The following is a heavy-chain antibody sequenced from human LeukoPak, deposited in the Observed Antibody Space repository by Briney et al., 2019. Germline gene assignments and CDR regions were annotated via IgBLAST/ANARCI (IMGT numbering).Heavy chain of an antibody. J-gene: IGHJ3*02. CDR2: IIPILGIA. CDR1: GGTFSSYA. V-gene: IGHV1-69*04. D-gene: IGHD2-15*01. Sequence: SVKVSCKASGGTFSSYAISWVRQAPGQGLEWMGRIIPILGIANYAQKFQGRVTITADKSTSTAYMELSSLRSEDTAVYYCARGEGNCSSSSCYDAFDIWGQGTMVTVSS. CDR3: ARGEGNCSSSSCYDAFDI.